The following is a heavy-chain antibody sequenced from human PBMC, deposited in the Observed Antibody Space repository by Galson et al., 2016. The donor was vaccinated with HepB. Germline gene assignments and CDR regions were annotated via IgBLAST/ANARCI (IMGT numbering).Heavy chain of an antibody. V-gene: IGHV4-59*01. D-gene: IGHD3-22*01. CDR3: ARDRDSSSYYSLDY. J-gene: IGHJ4*02. CDR2: IYYSGST. CDR1: GGSISSYY. Sequence: ETLSLTCTVSGGSISSYYWSWIRQPPGQGLEWIGYIYYSGSTSYNPSFKSRVTISVDTPKNQLSLKLRSVTAADTAVYYCARDRDSSSYYSLDYWGQGTPVTVSS.